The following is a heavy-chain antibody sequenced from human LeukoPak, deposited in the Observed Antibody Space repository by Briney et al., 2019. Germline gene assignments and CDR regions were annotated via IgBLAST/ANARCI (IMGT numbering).Heavy chain of an antibody. CDR1: GFTFSSYA. V-gene: IGHV3-30-3*01. CDR3: ARDYYDFWSGYYKPPYYYYYYMDV. D-gene: IGHD3-3*01. Sequence: GRSLRLSCAASGFTFSSYAMHWVRQAPGKGLEWVAVISYDGSNKYYADSVKGRFTISRDNSKNTLYLQMNSLRAEDTAVYYCARDYYDFWSGYYKPPYYYYYYMDVWGKGTTVTVSS. J-gene: IGHJ6*03. CDR2: ISYDGSNK.